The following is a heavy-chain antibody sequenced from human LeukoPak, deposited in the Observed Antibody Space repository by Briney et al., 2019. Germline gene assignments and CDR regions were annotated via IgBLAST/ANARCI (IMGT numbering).Heavy chain of an antibody. CDR3: ARGSGTYYPLYFDY. CDR1: GFTFSSYS. V-gene: IGHV3-64*01. CDR2: ISSNGGST. D-gene: IGHD1-26*01. Sequence: WGSLRLSCAASGFTFSSYSMHWVRQAPGKGLEYVSAISSNGGSTYYANSVKGRFTISRDNSKNTLYLQMGSLRAEDMAVYYCARGSGTYYPLYFDYWGQGTLVTVSS. J-gene: IGHJ4*02.